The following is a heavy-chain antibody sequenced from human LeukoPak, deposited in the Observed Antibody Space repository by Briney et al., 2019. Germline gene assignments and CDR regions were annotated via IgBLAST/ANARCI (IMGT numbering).Heavy chain of an antibody. J-gene: IGHJ4*02. Sequence: GGSLRLSCAASGFTFSNYAMTWVRQAPGKGLEWVAVIDSSGGGIYYADSVKGRSTISRDNSKNTLYLQMNSLRAEDTAVFYCGKYSASGSRYFDYWGQGTLVTVSS. V-gene: IGHV3-23*01. D-gene: IGHD1-26*01. CDR3: GKYSASGSRYFDY. CDR2: IDSSGGGI. CDR1: GFTFSNYA.